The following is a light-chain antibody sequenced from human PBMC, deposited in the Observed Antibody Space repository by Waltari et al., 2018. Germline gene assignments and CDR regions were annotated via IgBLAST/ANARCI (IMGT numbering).Light chain of an antibody. Sequence: QSALTQPASVSGSPGQSITISCTGTGSDVGGYNYVSWYQQHPGKAPKFMIYEVTNRPSGVSNRFSGSKSGNTAYLTISGLRAEDEADYHCSSYTSSDTWVFGGGTKVTVL. CDR3: SSYTSSDTWV. V-gene: IGLV2-14*01. CDR2: EVT. CDR1: GSDVGGYNY. J-gene: IGLJ3*02.